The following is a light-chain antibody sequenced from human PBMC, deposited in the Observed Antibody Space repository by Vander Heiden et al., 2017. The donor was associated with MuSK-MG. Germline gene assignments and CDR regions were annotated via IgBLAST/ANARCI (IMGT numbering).Light chain of an antibody. J-gene: IGLJ3*02. CDR3: CSYAGSYSWV. CDR2: DVS. Sequence: QSALTQPRSLSGSPGQSVTISCTGTSSDVGGYNYVSWYQQHPGKAPKRMMYDVSNRPSGVPDRFSGSKSGNTASLTISGLQAEDEADDYCCSYAGSYSWVFGGGTKLTVL. CDR1: SSDVGGYNY. V-gene: IGLV2-11*01.